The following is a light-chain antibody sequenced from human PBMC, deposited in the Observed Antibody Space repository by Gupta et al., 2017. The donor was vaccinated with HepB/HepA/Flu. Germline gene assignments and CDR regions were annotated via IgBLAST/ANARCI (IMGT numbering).Light chain of an antibody. Sequence: EIVLTQSPLFLPVTPGEPASISCRSSQSLLHSNGYTYLDWYLQKPGQSPQLLIYLGSNRASGVPDRFSGSGSGTDFTLKISRVEAEDVGVYYCMQALQMRSFGQGTKLEIK. CDR3: MQALQMRS. J-gene: IGKJ2*04. CDR1: QSLLHSNGYTY. V-gene: IGKV2-28*01. CDR2: LGS.